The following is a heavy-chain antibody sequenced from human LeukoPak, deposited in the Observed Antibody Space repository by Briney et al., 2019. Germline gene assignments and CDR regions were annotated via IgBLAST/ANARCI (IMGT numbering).Heavy chain of an antibody. CDR3: AKDHTGLTVNHGQDDY. Sequence: GGSLRLSCAASGFTFSSYGMHWVRQAPGKGLEWVAVISYDGSNKYYADSVKGRFTISRDNSKNTLYLQMNSLRAEDTAVYYCAKDHTGLTVNHGQDDYWGQGTLVTVSS. CDR2: ISYDGSNK. D-gene: IGHD1-14*01. V-gene: IGHV3-30*18. CDR1: GFTFSSYG. J-gene: IGHJ4*02.